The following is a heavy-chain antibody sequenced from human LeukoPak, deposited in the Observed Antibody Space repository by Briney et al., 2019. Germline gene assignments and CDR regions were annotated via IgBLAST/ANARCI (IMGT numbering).Heavy chain of an antibody. CDR1: GGSISSYY. CDR2: IYYSGST. Sequence: SETLSLTCTVSGGSISSYYWSWIRQPPGKGLEWIGYIYYSGSTNYNPSLKSRVTISVDTSKNQFSLKLSSVTAADTAVYYCARDGGIVVVPAAMGVDYWGQGTLVTVSS. CDR3: ARDGGIVVVPAAMGVDY. J-gene: IGHJ4*02. V-gene: IGHV4-59*12. D-gene: IGHD2-2*01.